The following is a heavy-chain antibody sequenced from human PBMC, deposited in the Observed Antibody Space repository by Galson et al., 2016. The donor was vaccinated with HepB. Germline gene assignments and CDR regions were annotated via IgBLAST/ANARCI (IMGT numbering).Heavy chain of an antibody. J-gene: IGHJ6*03. Sequence: SETLSLTCAVNGGSFSGYYWTWIRQSPGKWLEWIGEINHSGGTNYNPSLKSRVTISVDPSRHKFSLTLSSLTAADTAVYYCARGIFMYSYYYMDVWGKGTTVTVSS. CDR2: INHSGGT. D-gene: IGHD2-15*01. V-gene: IGHV4-34*01. CDR1: GGSFSGYY. CDR3: ARGIFMYSYYYMDV.